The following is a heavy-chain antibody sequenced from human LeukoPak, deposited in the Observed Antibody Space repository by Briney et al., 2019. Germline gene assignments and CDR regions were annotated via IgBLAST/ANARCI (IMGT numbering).Heavy chain of an antibody. CDR1: GGTFSSYT. J-gene: IGHJ4*02. D-gene: IGHD2-15*01. Sequence: SVKVSCKASGGTFSSYTISWVRQAPGQGLEWMGRIIPILGIANYEQKFQGRVTITADKSTSTAYMELSSVRSEDTAVYYCARGEDSSFDYWGQGTLVSVSS. CDR2: IIPILGIA. CDR3: ARGEDSSFDY. V-gene: IGHV1-69*02.